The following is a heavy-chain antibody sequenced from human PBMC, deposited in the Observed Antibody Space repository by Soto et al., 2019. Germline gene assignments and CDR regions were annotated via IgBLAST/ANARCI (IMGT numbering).Heavy chain of an antibody. Sequence: QVQLVESGGGVVQPGRSLRLSCAASGFMFSTYAINWVRQAPGKGLEWVAVISNDGNKEYYADFVKGRFSISRDSSKNTVYLQMNSLITEDTAVFYCVRESNGHDIWVRGTLVTVSS. CDR2: ISNDGNKE. J-gene: IGHJ2*01. CDR3: VRESNGHDI. CDR1: GFMFSTYA. D-gene: IGHD2-8*01. V-gene: IGHV3-30-3*01.